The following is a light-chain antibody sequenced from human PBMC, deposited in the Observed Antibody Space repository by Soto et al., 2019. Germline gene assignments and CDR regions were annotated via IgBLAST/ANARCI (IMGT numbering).Light chain of an antibody. CDR3: KKNERAPLT. V-gene: IGKV1-27*01. J-gene: IGKJ4*01. CDR2: DAS. Sequence: DIQMTQSPSSLSASLGDRVTITCRASQGIGTILAWYQQKPGRPTKLLIYDASTLQSGVPSRFSGGGSGTDFTLSISSLQPADVATYYCKKNERAPLTFGGGTKVE. CDR1: QGIGTI.